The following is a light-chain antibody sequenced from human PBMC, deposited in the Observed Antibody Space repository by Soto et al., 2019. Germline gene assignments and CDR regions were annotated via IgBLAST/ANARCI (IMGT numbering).Light chain of an antibody. CDR2: DVN. Sequence: QSALTQPRSVSGSPGQSVTISCTGTSSDVGAYKYVSWYQQHPGKAPKLMIYDVNKRPSGVPDRFSGSKSGNTASLTISGLQAEDEADYYCCSYAGSSLYVFGPGTKVTVL. V-gene: IGLV2-11*01. CDR1: SSDVGAYKY. CDR3: CSYAGSSLYV. J-gene: IGLJ1*01.